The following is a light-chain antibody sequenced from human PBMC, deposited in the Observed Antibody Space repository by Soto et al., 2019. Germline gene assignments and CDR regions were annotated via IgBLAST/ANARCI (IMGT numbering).Light chain of an antibody. CDR3: QQRSNWPLT. J-gene: IGKJ4*01. Sequence: ETVLTQAPAAVSWSPRKRATLSCRASQSVSSYLAWYQQKPGQAPRLLIYDASNRATGIPARFSGSGSGTDFTLTISSLEPADFAVYYCQQRSNWPLTFGGGTKLDIK. V-gene: IGKV3-11*01. CDR1: QSVSSY. CDR2: DAS.